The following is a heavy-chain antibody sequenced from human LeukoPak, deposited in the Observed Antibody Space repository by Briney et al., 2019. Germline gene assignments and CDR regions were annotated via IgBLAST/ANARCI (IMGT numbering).Heavy chain of an antibody. V-gene: IGHV3-30*04. J-gene: IGHJ3*02. CDR2: ISYDGSNK. CDR3: ARGDPDISFGVAGEAFDI. D-gene: IGHD3-3*01. CDR1: GFTFSSYA. Sequence: GGSLRLSCAASGFTFSSYAMHWVRQAPGKGLEWVAVISYDGSNKYYADSVKGRFTISRDNSKNTLYLQMNSLRAEDTDVYYCARGDPDISFGVAGEAFDIWGQGTMVTVSS.